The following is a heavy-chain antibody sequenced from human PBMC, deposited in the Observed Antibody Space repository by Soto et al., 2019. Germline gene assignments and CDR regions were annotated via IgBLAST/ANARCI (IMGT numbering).Heavy chain of an antibody. D-gene: IGHD1-26*01. CDR1: GFTFSTHA. CDR2: ISGSGDRT. J-gene: IGHJ4*02. V-gene: IGHV3-23*01. CDR3: AKGIRGSYSVDY. Sequence: VQLLESGGGLVRPGGSLRLSCTASGFTFSTHAMTWVRQAPGKGLEWVLGISGSGDRTFSADSVTGRLTISRDNSKNTLYLQMNSLRVEDTAVYYCAKGIRGSYSVDYWGQGALVTVSS.